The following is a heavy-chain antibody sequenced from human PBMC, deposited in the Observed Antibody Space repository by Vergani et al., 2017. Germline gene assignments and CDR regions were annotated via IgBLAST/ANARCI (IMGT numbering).Heavy chain of an antibody. CDR3: ARAASLVTTDIVYYMDV. V-gene: IGHV1-24*01. CDR1: GYTLTELS. CDR2: FDPEDGET. D-gene: IGHD4-11*01. J-gene: IGHJ6*03. Sequence: QVQLVQSGAEVLKPGASVKVSCKVSGYTLTELSMHWVRQAPGKGLEWMGGFDPEDGETIYAQRFQGRVTMTEDTSTDTAYMELSSLRSEDTAMYYCARAASLVTTDIVYYMDVWGKGTTVTVSS.